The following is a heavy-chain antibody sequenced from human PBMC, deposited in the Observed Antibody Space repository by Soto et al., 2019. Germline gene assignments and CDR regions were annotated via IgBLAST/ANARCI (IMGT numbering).Heavy chain of an antibody. CDR3: AKDIGDIVVIPASISAYYALHV. D-gene: IGHD2-2*01. V-gene: IGHV3-23*01. J-gene: IGHJ6*02. CDR2: ISGSGGST. Sequence: EVQLLESGGGLVQPGGSLRLSCAASGFTFSSYAMSWVRQAPGKGLQWVSAISGSGGSTYYADSVNDRFTITRDNSKITLYLQMNSLRAEDTAVYYCAKDIGDIVVIPASISAYYALHVWGQGTTVTVSS. CDR1: GFTFSSYA.